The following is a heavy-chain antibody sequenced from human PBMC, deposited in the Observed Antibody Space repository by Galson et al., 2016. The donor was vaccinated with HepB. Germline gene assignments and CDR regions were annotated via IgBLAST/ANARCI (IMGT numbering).Heavy chain of an antibody. CDR1: GDSVSSNSAA. D-gene: IGHD1-26*01. CDR2: TYYRSKWYY. V-gene: IGHV6-1*01. J-gene: IGHJ5*02. CDR3: ARDPGWQYRYSGSYLGWFDP. Sequence: CAISGDSVSSNSAAWNWLRQSPSRGLEWLGRTYYRSKWYYDYAVSVQSRIIISADTSKNQFSLHLDSVTPEDTAVYYCARDPGWQYRYSGSYLGWFDPWGQGTLVTVSS.